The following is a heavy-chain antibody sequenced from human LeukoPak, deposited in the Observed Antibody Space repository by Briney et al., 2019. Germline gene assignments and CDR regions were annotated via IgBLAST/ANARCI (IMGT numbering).Heavy chain of an antibody. CDR3: AKELSGGWPFDY. CDR2: ISYDGSNK. Sequence: GGSLRLSCAASGFTFSSYAMHWVRQAPGKGLEWVAVISYDGSNKYYADSVKGRFTISRDNSKNTMFLHMNSLRAEDTAVYYCAKELSGGWPFDYWGQGALVTVSS. D-gene: IGHD6-19*01. J-gene: IGHJ4*02. CDR1: GFTFSSYA. V-gene: IGHV3-30-3*01.